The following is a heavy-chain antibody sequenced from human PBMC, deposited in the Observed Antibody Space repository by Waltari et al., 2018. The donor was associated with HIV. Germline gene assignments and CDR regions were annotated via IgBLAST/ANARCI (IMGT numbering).Heavy chain of an antibody. Sequence: EVQLVESGGGLVTPGGSLRLSCAASGFTFSNAWLNWVRPAPGKGLEWVGRIKSKTDGGTTDYAAPVKGRFTISRDDSKNTLYLQLNSLKTEDTAVYYCATAGSTGTTRGYWGQGTLVTVSS. V-gene: IGHV3-15*01. CDR1: GFTFSNAW. CDR2: IKSKTDGGTT. J-gene: IGHJ4*02. D-gene: IGHD1-1*01. CDR3: ATAGSTGTTRGY.